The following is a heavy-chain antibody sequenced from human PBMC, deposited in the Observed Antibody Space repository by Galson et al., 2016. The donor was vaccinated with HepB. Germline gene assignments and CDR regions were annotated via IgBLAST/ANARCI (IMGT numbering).Heavy chain of an antibody. CDR1: GFSLSTYS. CDR2: ISGSGNTI. J-gene: IGHJ2*01. D-gene: IGHD3-22*01. Sequence: SLRLSCAASGFSLSTYSITWVRQVPGKGLECLACISGSGNTIHYTESVKGRVTISRDNAKNSVYLQMNSLRAEDTAFYYCTKGFPPNTYDAGDYYYDWYFDLWCRGTLVTVSS. CDR3: TKGFPPNTYDAGDYYYDWYFDL. V-gene: IGHV3-48*01.